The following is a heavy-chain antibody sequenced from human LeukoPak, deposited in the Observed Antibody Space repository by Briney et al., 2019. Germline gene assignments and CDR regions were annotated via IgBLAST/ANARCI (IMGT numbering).Heavy chain of an antibody. CDR3: ARGGPYGSGSSLDY. V-gene: IGHV4-34*01. Sequence: GSLRLSCAASGFTFSSYAMSWVRQPPGKGLEWIGEINHSGSTNYNPSLKSRVTISVDTSKNQFSLKLSSVTAADTAVYYCARGGPYGSGSSLDYWGQGTLVTVSS. D-gene: IGHD3-10*01. CDR1: GFTFSSYA. CDR2: INHSGST. J-gene: IGHJ4*02.